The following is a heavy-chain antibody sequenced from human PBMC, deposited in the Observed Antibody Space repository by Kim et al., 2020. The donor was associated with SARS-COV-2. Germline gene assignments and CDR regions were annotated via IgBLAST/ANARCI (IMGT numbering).Heavy chain of an antibody. CDR3: ARDGSGSSLSY. Sequence: TYYNPSLKSRVTISGDPSKNRFSLKLSSVTAADTAVYYCARDGSGSSLSYWGQGTLVTVSS. J-gene: IGHJ4*02. CDR2: T. D-gene: IGHD3-10*01. V-gene: IGHV4-31*02.